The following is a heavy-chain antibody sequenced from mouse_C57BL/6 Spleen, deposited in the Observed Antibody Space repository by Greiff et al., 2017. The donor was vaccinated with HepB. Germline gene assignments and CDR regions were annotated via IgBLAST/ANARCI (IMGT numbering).Heavy chain of an antibody. CDR3: AREGLRGYAMDY. CDR2: IEPNSGGT. CDR1: GYTFTSYW. J-gene: IGHJ4*01. V-gene: IGHV1-72*01. D-gene: IGHD1-1*01. Sequence: VQLQQSGAELVKPGASVKLSCKASGYTFTSYWMHWVKQRPGRGLEWIGRIEPNSGGTKYNEKFKSKATLTVDKPSSTAYMQLSSLTSEDSAVYYCAREGLRGYAMDYWGQVTSVTVSS.